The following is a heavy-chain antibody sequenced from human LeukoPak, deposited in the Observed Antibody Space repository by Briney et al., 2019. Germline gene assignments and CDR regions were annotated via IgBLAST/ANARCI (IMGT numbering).Heavy chain of an antibody. J-gene: IGHJ4*02. V-gene: IGHV1-2*02. CDR2: INPNSGGI. CDR1: GYTFTGYY. CDR3: ARSSLGGIAVAGTLDY. D-gene: IGHD6-19*01. Sequence: GASVKVSCKASGYTFTGYYMHWVRQAPGQGLEWMGWINPNSGGINYAQKFQGRVTMTRDTSISTAYMELSRLRSDDTAVYYCARSSLGGIAVAGTLDYWGQGTLVTVSS.